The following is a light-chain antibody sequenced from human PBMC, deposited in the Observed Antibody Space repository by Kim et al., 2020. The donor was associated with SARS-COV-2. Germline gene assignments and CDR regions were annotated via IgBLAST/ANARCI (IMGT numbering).Light chain of an antibody. CDR1: QSVSSN. V-gene: IGKV3-15*01. CDR2: GAS. J-gene: IGKJ4*01. CDR3: QQYNTWPPLT. Sequence: FPGESATLSCRASQSVSSNLAWYQQKPGQAPRLLIYGASTRATAIPARFSGSGSGTEFTLTISSLQSEDFAVYYCQQYNTWPPLTFGGGTKVDIK.